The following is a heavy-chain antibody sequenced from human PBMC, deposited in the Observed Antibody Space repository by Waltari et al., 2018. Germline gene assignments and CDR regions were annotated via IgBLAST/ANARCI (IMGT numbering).Heavy chain of an antibody. CDR1: GGSIRSGSYS. CDR2: IYTSGST. J-gene: IGHJ4*02. CDR3: ARGGLQYYFDY. D-gene: IGHD4-4*01. Sequence: QVQLQESGPGLVKPSQTLSLTCTVSGGSIRSGSYSWLWIRQPAGKGLEWIGRIYTSGSTNYNPSLKSRVTISVDTSKNQFSLKLSSVTAADTAVYYCARGGLQYYFDYWGQGTLVTVSS. V-gene: IGHV4-61*02.